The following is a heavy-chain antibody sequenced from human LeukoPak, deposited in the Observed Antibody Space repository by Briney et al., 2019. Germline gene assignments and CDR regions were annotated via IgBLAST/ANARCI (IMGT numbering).Heavy chain of an antibody. V-gene: IGHV3-74*01. CDR2: ITPDGRST. CDR3: ATAGNYYFDY. Sequence: PGGSLRLSCAASGFTFSSYWIHWVRQAPGKGLVWVSHITPDGRSTNYADSVKDRFTISRDNAKNTLYLQMNSLRAEDTAVYYCATAGNYYFDYWGQGTLVTVSS. D-gene: IGHD1-1*01. CDR1: GFTFSSYW. J-gene: IGHJ4*02.